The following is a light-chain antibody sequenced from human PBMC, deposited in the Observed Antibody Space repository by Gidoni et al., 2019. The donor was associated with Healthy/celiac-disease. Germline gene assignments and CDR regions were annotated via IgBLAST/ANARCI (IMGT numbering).Light chain of an antibody. J-gene: IGLJ2*01. CDR2: EDN. CDR1: SGSIASNY. V-gene: IGLV6-57*01. CDR3: QSYDSSNVV. Sequence: FMLTQPHSVSDSPGKTVTSSCTRSSGSIASNYVQGYHQRPGSSPTTVIYEDNQRPSGVPDRFSGSIDSSSNSASLTISGLKTEDEADYYCQSYDSSNVVFGGGTKLTVL.